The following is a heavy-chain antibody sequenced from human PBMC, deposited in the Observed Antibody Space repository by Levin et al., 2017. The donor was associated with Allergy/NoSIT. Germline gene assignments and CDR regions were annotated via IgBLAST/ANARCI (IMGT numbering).Heavy chain of an antibody. J-gene: IGHJ6*02. D-gene: IGHD1-1*01. CDR3: ASRLSTTGGLDV. Sequence: GGSLRLSCEGSGFTFSNFTWNWVRQAPGKGLEWVSSISSSSSYINYADSVKGRFTISRDNAKKSLYLQINSLRAEDTALYYWASRLSTTGGLDVWGRGTTVTVSS. V-gene: IGHV3-21*01. CDR1: GFTFSNFT. CDR2: ISSSSSYI.